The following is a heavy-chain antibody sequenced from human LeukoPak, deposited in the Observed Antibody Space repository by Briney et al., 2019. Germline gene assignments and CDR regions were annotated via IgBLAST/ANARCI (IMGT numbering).Heavy chain of an antibody. V-gene: IGHV4-61*02. CDR2: IYTSGST. CDR1: GGSISSGSYY. J-gene: IGHJ4*02. D-gene: IGHD6-13*01. CDR3: ARARSSSSWYGFDY. Sequence: SQTLSLTCTVSGGSISSGSYYWSWIRQPAGKGLEWIGRIYTSGSTNYNPSLKSRVTISVDTSKSQFSLKLSSVTAADTAVYYCARARSSSSWYGFDYWGQGTLVTVSS.